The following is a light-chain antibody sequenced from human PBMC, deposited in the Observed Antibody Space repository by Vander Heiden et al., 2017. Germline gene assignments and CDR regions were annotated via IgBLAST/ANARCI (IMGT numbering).Light chain of an antibody. CDR3: QAWDSSTGV. CDR1: KLGDKY. J-gene: IGLJ3*02. CDR2: QDR. V-gene: IGLV3-1*01. Sequence: SYELTQPPSVSVSPGQTASITCSGDKLGDKYACWYQQKPGQSPVLVIYQDRIRPSGIAERFSGSNAGNTATLTISGTQAMDEADYYCQAWDSSTGVFGGGTKLTVL.